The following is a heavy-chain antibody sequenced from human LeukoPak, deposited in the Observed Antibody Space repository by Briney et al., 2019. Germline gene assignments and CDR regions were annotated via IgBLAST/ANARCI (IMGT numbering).Heavy chain of an antibody. CDR2: ISYDGSNK. CDR3: ARSRSGNYFDY. Sequence: GGSLRLSCAASGFTFSSYGMHWVRQAPVKGLEWVAVISYDGSNKYYADSVKGRFTISRDNAQNSLSLQMNGLRDKDTAVYHCARSRSGNYFDYWGQGTLVSVSS. J-gene: IGHJ4*02. D-gene: IGHD1-26*01. CDR1: GFTFSSYG. V-gene: IGHV3-30*03.